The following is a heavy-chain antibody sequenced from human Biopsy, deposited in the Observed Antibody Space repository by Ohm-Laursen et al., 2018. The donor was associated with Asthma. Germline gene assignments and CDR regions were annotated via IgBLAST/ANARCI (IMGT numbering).Heavy chain of an antibody. V-gene: IGHV1-69*15. CDR1: GGTFSSNS. J-gene: IGHJ6*02. CDR3: ARGYSGSDRIVYYYSGLEV. Sequence: SSVKVSCNASGGTFSSNSINWVRQAPGQGLEWMGRIIPIFGPTNYAQKFQGRVTISADDSTSTAYMELSSLSSEDTALYYCARGYSGSDRIVYYYSGLEVWGQGTTVTVSS. CDR2: IIPIFGPT. D-gene: IGHD5-12*01.